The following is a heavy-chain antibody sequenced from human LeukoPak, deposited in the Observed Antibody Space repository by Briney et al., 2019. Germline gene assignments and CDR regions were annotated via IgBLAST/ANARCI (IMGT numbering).Heavy chain of an antibody. J-gene: IGHJ4*02. D-gene: IGHD3-3*01. Sequence: PSETLSLTCAVYGGSFSGYYWSWIRQSPGRGLEWIGAINHSGGIKYNPSLKSRVTISIDTSKNYFSLKLTSVTAADTAVYYCARGGRTYYDFWSGYSHYFDYWGQGTLVTVSS. V-gene: IGHV4-34*01. CDR2: INHSGGI. CDR1: GGSFSGYY. CDR3: ARGGRTYYDFWSGYSHYFDY.